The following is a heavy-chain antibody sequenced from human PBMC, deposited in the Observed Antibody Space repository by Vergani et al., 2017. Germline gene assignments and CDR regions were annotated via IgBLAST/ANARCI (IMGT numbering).Heavy chain of an antibody. J-gene: IGHJ4*02. CDR3: ARGTRDDSSGYYSDFDY. Sequence: QVQLQQWGAGLLKPSETLSLTCAVYGGSLSGYYWSWIRQPPGKGLEWVREINHSGSTNYNPSLKSRVTISVDTSKNQFSLKQSNVTAADTAVYYCARGTRDDSSGYYSDFDYWGQGTLVTVS. CDR1: GGSLSGYY. D-gene: IGHD3-22*01. V-gene: IGHV4-34*01. CDR2: INHSGST.